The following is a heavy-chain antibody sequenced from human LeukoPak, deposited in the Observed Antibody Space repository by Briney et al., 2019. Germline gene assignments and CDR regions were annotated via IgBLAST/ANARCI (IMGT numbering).Heavy chain of an antibody. V-gene: IGHV3-74*01. Sequence: GGSLRHSCAASGFSFSSNWMHWVRQAPGKGLAWVSRINSDESSSSYADSVNGRFTISRDNAKDTLHLQMYSLRAGDTAVYYCTKGISAVAVGPWGQGTLVTVSS. CDR1: GFSFSSNW. CDR2: INSDESSS. CDR3: TKGISAVAVGP. J-gene: IGHJ5*02. D-gene: IGHD6-13*01.